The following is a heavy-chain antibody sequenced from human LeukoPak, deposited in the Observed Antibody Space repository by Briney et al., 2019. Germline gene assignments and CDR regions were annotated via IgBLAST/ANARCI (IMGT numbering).Heavy chain of an antibody. CDR1: GFTFSSYG. J-gene: IGHJ5*02. Sequence: GRSLRLSCAASGFTFSSYGMHWVRQAPGKGLEWVAVISYDGSNKYYADSVKGRFTISRGNSKNTLYLQMNSLRAEDTAVYYCAKGYYDSSGLSSWGQGTLVTVSS. D-gene: IGHD3-22*01. V-gene: IGHV3-30*18. CDR2: ISYDGSNK. CDR3: AKGYYDSSGLSS.